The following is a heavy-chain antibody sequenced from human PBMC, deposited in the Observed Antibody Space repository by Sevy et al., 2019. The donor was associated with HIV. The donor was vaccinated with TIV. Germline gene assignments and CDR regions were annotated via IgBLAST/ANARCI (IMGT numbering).Heavy chain of an antibody. Sequence: SETLSLTCAVYGGSFSGYYWSWIRQPPGKGLEWIGEINHSGSTNYNPSLKSRVTISVDTSKNHFSLKLGSVTAADTAVYYCARGRRVEMATIWGFYYWGQGTLVTVSS. CDR1: GGSFSGYY. V-gene: IGHV4-34*01. D-gene: IGHD5-12*01. CDR2: INHSGST. CDR3: ARGRRVEMATIWGFYY. J-gene: IGHJ4*02.